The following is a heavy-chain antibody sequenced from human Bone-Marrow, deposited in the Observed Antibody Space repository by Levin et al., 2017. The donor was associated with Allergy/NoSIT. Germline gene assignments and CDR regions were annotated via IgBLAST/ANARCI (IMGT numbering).Heavy chain of an antibody. Sequence: SVKVSCKASGGTFNNYAISWVRQAPGRGLEWMGGIIPAFGTTSYAEKFQGRVTITADEYTRIVYMEMSSLRSDDTAVYYCAYSGVTMIVVVNLHYYYAMDVWGQGTTVTVSS. CDR3: AYSGVTMIVVVNLHYYYAMDV. CDR2: IIPAFGTT. V-gene: IGHV1-69*13. D-gene: IGHD3-22*01. CDR1: GGTFNNYA. J-gene: IGHJ6*02.